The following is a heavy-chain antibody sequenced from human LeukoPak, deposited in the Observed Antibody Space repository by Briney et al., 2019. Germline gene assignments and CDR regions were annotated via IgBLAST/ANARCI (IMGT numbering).Heavy chain of an antibody. CDR3: ARGLN. Sequence: PSETLSLTCTVSGDSISNSAYYWGWIRQSPGKGLEWIGNIYYSGSTYYNPSLKSRVTISVDTSENQFSLKLSSVNAADTAVYYCARGLNWGQGTLVSVSS. D-gene: IGHD3-16*01. V-gene: IGHV4-39*01. J-gene: IGHJ4*02. CDR2: IYYSGST. CDR1: GDSISNSAYY.